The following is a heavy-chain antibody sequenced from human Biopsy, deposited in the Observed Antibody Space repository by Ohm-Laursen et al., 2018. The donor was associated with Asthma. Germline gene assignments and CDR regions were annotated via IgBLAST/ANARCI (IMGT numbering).Heavy chain of an antibody. CDR3: ARVQKSPGDRWFDP. J-gene: IGHJ5*02. Sequence: EASVKVSCKASAYTFIGYPLHWVRQAPGEGLEWMGRINPNGGATIYAQKFQGRVTMTRDTSTSTAYMELSRLTSDDTAVYYCARVQKSPGDRWFDPWGQGTLVTVSS. V-gene: IGHV1-2*06. D-gene: IGHD7-27*01. CDR1: AYTFIGYP. CDR2: INPNGGAT.